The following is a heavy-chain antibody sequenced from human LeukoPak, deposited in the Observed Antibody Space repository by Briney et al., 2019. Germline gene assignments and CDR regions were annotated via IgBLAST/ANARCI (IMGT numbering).Heavy chain of an antibody. V-gene: IGHV4-39*07. CDR3: ARDQRGIVDY. Sequence: SETLPLTCTVSGGSISSSSYYWGWIRQPPGKGLEWIGSIYYSGSTYYNPSLKSRVTISVDTSKNQFSLKLSSVTAADTAVYCCARDQRGIVDYWGQGTLVTVSS. CDR1: GGSISSSSYY. CDR2: IYYSGST. J-gene: IGHJ4*02. D-gene: IGHD3-10*01.